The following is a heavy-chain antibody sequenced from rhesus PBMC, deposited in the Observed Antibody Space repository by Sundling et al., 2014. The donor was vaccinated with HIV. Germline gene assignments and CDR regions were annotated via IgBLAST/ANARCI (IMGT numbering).Heavy chain of an antibody. V-gene: IGHV4-99*01. CDR1: GGSFSGYY. Sequence: QVQLQESGPGLVKPSETLSLTCAVSGGSFSGYYWGWIRQPPGKGLEYIGYISDSSGSTSYNPSLKSRVTISKDTSKNQFSLKLSSVTAADTAVYYCARVKQAYYFDSWGQGALVTVSS. D-gene: IGHD3-34*01. J-gene: IGHJ4*01. CDR3: ARVKQAYYFDS. CDR2: ISDSSGST.